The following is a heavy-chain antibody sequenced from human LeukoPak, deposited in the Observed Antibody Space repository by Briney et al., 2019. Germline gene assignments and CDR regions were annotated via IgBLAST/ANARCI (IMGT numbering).Heavy chain of an antibody. CDR2: ISSSSSTK. D-gene: IGHD3-9*01. CDR3: FGTPKDILTGYYRIGAFDI. Sequence: GGSLRLSCEASGFTFSSYSMNWVRQAPGKGLEWVSYISSSSSTKKCVDSVKGRFTISRDNAKNSLYLQMNSLRAEDTAVYYCFGTPKDILTGYYRIGAFDIWGQGTMVTVSS. J-gene: IGHJ3*02. V-gene: IGHV3-48*01. CDR1: GFTFSSYS.